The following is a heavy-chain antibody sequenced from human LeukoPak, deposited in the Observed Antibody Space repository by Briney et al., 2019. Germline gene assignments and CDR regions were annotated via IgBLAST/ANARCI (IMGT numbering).Heavy chain of an antibody. D-gene: IGHD2-2*01. CDR1: GFTLTTYG. J-gene: IGHJ4*02. V-gene: IGHV3-23*01. CDR2: ISGSGGST. CDR3: AKETSTSLNY. Sequence: GGSLRLSCAVSGFTLTTYGMSWVRQAPGQGLEWVSGISGSGGSTYYADSVKGRFTISRDNSKNTVSLQMNSLRAEDTAVYYCAKETSTSLNYWGQGTLVTVSS.